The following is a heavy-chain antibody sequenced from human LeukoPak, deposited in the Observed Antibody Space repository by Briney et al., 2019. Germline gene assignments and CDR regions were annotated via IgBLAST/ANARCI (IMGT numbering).Heavy chain of an antibody. Sequence: TGGSLRLSCAASGFTFSSYAMSWVRQAPGKGLEWVSAISGSGGSTYYADSVKGRFTISRDNSKNTLYLQMNSLRAEDTAVYYCAKDRGSPPPLPGYYMDVWGKGTTVTVSS. CDR1: GFTFSSYA. V-gene: IGHV3-23*01. CDR3: AKDRGSPPPLPGYYMDV. CDR2: ISGSGGST. D-gene: IGHD3-16*01. J-gene: IGHJ6*03.